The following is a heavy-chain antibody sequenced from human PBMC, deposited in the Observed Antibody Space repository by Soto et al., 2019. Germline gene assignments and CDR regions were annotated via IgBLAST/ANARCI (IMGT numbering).Heavy chain of an antibody. D-gene: IGHD3-9*01. CDR1: GYTFTSYG. CDR3: AARNYDILTGYYWSTNEAFDI. J-gene: IGHJ3*02. V-gene: IGHV1-18*01. CDR2: ISAYNGNT. Sequence: ASVKVSCKASGYTFTSYGISWVRQAPGQGLEWMGWISAYNGNTNYAQKLQGRVTMTTDTSTSTAYMELRSLRSDDTAVYYCAARNYDILTGYYWSTNEAFDIWGQGTVVSVSS.